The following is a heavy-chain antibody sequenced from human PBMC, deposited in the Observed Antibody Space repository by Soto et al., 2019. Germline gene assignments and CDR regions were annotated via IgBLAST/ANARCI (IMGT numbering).Heavy chain of an antibody. Sequence: ASVKVSCKASGYTFNFYGITWVRQAPGQGLEWMGWISGFNGNTNYAADLQGRVTMTTDTSTSTAYMELRGLRSDDTAVYYCASYRGALYFESWGPGILVTVSS. CDR2: ISGFNGNT. V-gene: IGHV1-18*01. CDR3: ASYRGALYFES. CDR1: GYTFNFYG. D-gene: IGHD3-16*01. J-gene: IGHJ4*02.